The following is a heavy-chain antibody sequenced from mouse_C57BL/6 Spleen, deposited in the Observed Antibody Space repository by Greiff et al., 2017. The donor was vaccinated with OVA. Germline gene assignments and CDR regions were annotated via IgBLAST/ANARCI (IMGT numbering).Heavy chain of an antibody. Sequence: EVMLVESGGDLVKPGGSLKLSCAASGFTFSDYGMHWVRQAPEKGLEWVAYISSGSSTIYYADTVKGRFTTSRDNAKNTLFLQMTSLRSEDTAMYYCARGSKDAMDYWGQGTSVTVSS. CDR2: ISSGSSTI. D-gene: IGHD2-5*01. CDR1: GFTFSDYG. CDR3: ARGSKDAMDY. J-gene: IGHJ4*01. V-gene: IGHV5-17*01.